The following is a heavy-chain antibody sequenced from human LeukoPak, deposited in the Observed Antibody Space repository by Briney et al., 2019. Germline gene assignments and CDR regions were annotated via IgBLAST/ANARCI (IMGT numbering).Heavy chain of an antibody. Sequence: SETLSLTCTVSGGAISSYYWSWIRQPPGKGLEWIGYIYYTGSTNYNPPLKSRVTISVDTSKNQCSLKLSSVTAADTAVYYCATDTAMGHFDYWGQGTLVTVSS. J-gene: IGHJ4*02. CDR2: IYYTGST. D-gene: IGHD5-18*01. CDR1: GGAISSYY. CDR3: ATDTAMGHFDY. V-gene: IGHV4-59*01.